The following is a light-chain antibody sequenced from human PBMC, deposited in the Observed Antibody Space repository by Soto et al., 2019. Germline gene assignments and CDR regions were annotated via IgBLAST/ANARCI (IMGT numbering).Light chain of an antibody. Sequence: DIQMTQSPSTLSASVGDRVAISCQASQSISIWLAWYQQKPGKAPKLLIYKASSLESGVPSRFSGSGSGTEFTLTISSLQPDDVATYYCQQYNDYSWTFGQGTKVEIK. CDR3: QQYNDYSWT. V-gene: IGKV1-5*03. J-gene: IGKJ1*01. CDR1: QSISIW. CDR2: KAS.